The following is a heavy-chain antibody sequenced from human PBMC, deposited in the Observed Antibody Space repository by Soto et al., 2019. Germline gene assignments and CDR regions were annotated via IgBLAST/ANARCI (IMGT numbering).Heavy chain of an antibody. CDR3: ARDLGSSWYYDY. CDR2: IYYSGST. V-gene: IGHV4-30-4*08. D-gene: IGHD6-13*01. Sequence: SETLSLTCTVSGGSISTSSSYWGWIRQPPGKGLEWIGYIYYSGSTYYNPSLKSRVTISVDTSKNQFSLKLSSVTAADTAVYYCARDLGSSWYYDYWGQGTLVTVSS. CDR1: GGSISTSSSY. J-gene: IGHJ4*02.